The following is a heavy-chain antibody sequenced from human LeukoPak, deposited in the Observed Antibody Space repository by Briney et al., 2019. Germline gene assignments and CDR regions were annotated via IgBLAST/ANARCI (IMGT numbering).Heavy chain of an antibody. Sequence: ASVKVSCKASGYTFTGYYMHWVRQAPGQGLEWMGWINPNSGGTNYAQKFQGRVTITADKSTSTAYMELSSLRSEDTAVYYCARDLGAGLFDYWGQGTLVTVSS. CDR3: ARDLGAGLFDY. J-gene: IGHJ4*02. V-gene: IGHV1-2*02. CDR2: INPNSGGT. CDR1: GYTFTGYY. D-gene: IGHD3-16*01.